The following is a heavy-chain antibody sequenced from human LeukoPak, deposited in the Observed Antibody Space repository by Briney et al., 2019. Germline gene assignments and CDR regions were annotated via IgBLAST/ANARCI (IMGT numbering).Heavy chain of an antibody. CDR3: ATYSSLNRREFQY. CDR2: IKTDGSEK. CDR1: GFTFSNYW. J-gene: IGHJ1*01. Sequence: GGSLRLSCAASGFTFSNYWMGWVRQAPGKGRQWVANIKTDGSEKYYVDSVKGRFTISRDNAKNSLYLQMNSLRAEDTAVYYCATYSSLNRREFQYWGQGTLLTVSS. D-gene: IGHD3-22*01. V-gene: IGHV3-7*01.